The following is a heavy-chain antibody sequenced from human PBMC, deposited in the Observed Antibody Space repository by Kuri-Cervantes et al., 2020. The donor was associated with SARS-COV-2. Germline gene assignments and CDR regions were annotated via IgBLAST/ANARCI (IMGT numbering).Heavy chain of an antibody. V-gene: IGHV3-72*01. CDR2: IRNKDGKYST. Sequence: GESLKISCAASGFTFSNAWMSWVRQAPGRGLEWVGRIRNKDGKYSTEYAASVRGRFTISRDDSKKSLYLQMNSLQTEDTAVYYCTSLQRIPLFDIWGQGTVVTVSS. D-gene: IGHD2-21*01. CDR1: GFTFSNAW. J-gene: IGHJ3*02. CDR3: TSLQRIPLFDI.